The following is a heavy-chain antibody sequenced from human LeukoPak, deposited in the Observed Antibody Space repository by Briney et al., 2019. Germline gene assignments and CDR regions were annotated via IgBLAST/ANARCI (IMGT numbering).Heavy chain of an antibody. CDR2: INHSGST. J-gene: IGHJ4*02. CDR1: GGSFSGYY. V-gene: IGHV4-34*01. Sequence: SETLSLTCAVYGGSFSGYYWSWIRQPPGKGLEWIGEINHSGSTNYNPSLKSRVTISVDTSKNQFSLKLSSVTAADTAVYYCARRRIAARKKGAYYFDYWGQGTLVTVSS. CDR3: ARRRIAARKKGAYYFDY. D-gene: IGHD6-6*01.